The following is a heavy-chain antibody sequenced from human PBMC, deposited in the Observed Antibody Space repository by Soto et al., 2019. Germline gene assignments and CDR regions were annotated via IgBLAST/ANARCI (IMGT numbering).Heavy chain of an antibody. CDR1: GFAFSNYA. Sequence: EVHLLESGGGLVQPGGSLRISCAASGFAFSNYAMTWVRQSPGKGLEWVSDISDGAGATHYADSVKGRFTISRDDSKNTLYLQLDRLTAEDAAVYYCDKGRTFFDFWGQGTLVSVSS. CDR3: DKGRTFFDF. D-gene: IGHD3-16*01. CDR2: ISDGAGAT. J-gene: IGHJ4*02. V-gene: IGHV3-23*01.